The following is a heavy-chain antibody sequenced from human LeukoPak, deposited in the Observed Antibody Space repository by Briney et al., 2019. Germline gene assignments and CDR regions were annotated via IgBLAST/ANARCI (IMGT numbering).Heavy chain of an antibody. V-gene: IGHV1-8*01. CDR1: GYTYTSYD. Sequence: ASVKVCCEASGYTYTSYDINWVRQATGQGHEWVGWMNPNSGNTGYAQKFQGRVTMTRNTSISTAYMELSSLRSEDTAVYYCARDYGSGSSYDYWGQGTLVTVSS. CDR2: MNPNSGNT. J-gene: IGHJ4*02. D-gene: IGHD3-10*01. CDR3: ARDYGSGSSYDY.